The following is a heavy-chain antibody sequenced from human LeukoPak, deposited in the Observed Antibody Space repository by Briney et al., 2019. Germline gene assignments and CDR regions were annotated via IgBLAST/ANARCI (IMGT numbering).Heavy chain of an antibody. V-gene: IGHV3-7*01. Sequence: GGSLRLSCAASGFTFSNFWMTWVRQAPGEGLEWVANINQDGSEKYYVDSVKGRFTISRDNAKDSLYLQMSSLRAEDTALYYCASRSSVAASGPGWGQGTLVTVSS. CDR2: INQDGSEK. J-gene: IGHJ4*02. D-gene: IGHD2-15*01. CDR3: ASRSSVAASGPG. CDR1: GFTFSNFW.